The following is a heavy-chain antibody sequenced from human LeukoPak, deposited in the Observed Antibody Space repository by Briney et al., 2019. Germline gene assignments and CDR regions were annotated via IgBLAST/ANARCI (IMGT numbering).Heavy chain of an antibody. CDR1: GFTFSSYS. V-gene: IGHV3-21*01. CDR3: ASRITMVRGVIKASYYYGMDV. D-gene: IGHD3-10*01. CDR2: ISSSSSYI. Sequence: PGGSLRLSCAASGFTFSSYSMNWVRQAPGKGLEWVSSISSSSSYIYYADSVKGRFTISRDNAKNSLYLQMNSLRAEDTAVYYCASRITMVRGVIKASYYYGMDVWGKGTTVTVSS. J-gene: IGHJ6*04.